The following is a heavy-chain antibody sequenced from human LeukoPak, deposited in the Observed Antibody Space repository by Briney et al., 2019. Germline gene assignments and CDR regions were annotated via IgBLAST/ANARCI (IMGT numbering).Heavy chain of an antibody. D-gene: IGHD3-22*01. CDR1: GYTFTSYG. J-gene: IGHJ5*02. CDR3: ARDDRGGSWSWLDP. CDR2: ISAYNDNT. V-gene: IGHV1-18*01. Sequence: ASVKVSCKASGYTFTSYGISWVRQAPGQGLEWMGWISAYNDNTNYPQKFQGRVTMTTDTSTSTAYMELRSLTSDDTAVYFCARDDRGGSWSWLDPWGQGTQVTVSS.